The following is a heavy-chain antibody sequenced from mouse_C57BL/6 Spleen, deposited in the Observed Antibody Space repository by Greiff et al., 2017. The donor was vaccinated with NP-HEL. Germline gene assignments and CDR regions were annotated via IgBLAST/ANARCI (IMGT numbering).Heavy chain of an antibody. D-gene: IGHD2-3*01. V-gene: IGHV5-17*01. CDR3: ARIHDGYYGYFDY. J-gene: IGHJ2*01. CDR1: GFTFSDYG. CDR2: ISSGSSTI. Sequence: EVKLMESGGGLVKPGGSLKLSCAASGFTFSDYGMHWVRQAPEKGLEWVAYISSGSSTIYYADTVKGRFTISRDNAKNTLFLQMTSLRSEDTAMYYCARIHDGYYGYFDYWGQGTTLTVSS.